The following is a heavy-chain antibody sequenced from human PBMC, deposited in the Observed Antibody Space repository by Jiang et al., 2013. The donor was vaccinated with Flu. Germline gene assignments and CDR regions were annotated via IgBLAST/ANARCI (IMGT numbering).Heavy chain of an antibody. CDR3: ARDSNYCTGGSCYSGDFDY. J-gene: IGHJ4*02. CDR2: ITPNSGAT. CDR1: GYTFTGYF. V-gene: IGHV1-2*04. Sequence: GAEVKKPGASVKVPCQASGYTFTGYFIHWVRQAPGQGLEWMGWITPNSGATQFAQKFQGWVTMTRDTTTNTAYMELKRLKPDDTAVYFCARDSNYCTGGSCYSGDFDYWGQGTQVTVST. D-gene: IGHD2-15*01.